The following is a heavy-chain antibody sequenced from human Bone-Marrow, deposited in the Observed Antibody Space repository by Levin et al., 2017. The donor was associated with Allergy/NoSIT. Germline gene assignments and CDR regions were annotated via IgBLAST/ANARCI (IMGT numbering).Heavy chain of an antibody. J-gene: IGHJ5*02. Sequence: KASETLSLTCTVSGGSIDNYYWSWIRQPPGKGLEWIGYIYYTGSTNYNPSLTSRVTMSVDTSKNQISLRLISVTAADTAVYYCVRDEKLTWFDPWGQGTLVTVSS. CDR3: VRDEKLTWFDP. V-gene: IGHV4-59*01. CDR2: IYYTGST. CDR1: GGSIDNYY. D-gene: IGHD3-9*01.